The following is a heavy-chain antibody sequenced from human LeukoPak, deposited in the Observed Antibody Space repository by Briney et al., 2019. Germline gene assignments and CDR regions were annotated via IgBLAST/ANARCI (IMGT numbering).Heavy chain of an antibody. CDR3: ARVGGTNYYYYGMDV. Sequence: SETLSLTCTVSGGSISNYYWSWIRQPPGKGLEWIGYIYYSGSTNYNPSLKSRVTISVDTSKNQFSLRLSSVTAADTAVYYCARVGGTNYYYYGMDVWGQGTTVTVSS. CDR2: IYYSGST. D-gene: IGHD1-26*01. J-gene: IGHJ6*02. V-gene: IGHV4-59*01. CDR1: GGSISNYY.